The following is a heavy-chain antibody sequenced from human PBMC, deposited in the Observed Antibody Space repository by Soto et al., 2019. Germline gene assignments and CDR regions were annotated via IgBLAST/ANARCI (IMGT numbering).Heavy chain of an antibody. CDR3: ARAHDILTGYYPPGYYYGMDV. CDR1: GGTFSSYA. V-gene: IGHV1-69*13. CDR2: IIPIFGTA. D-gene: IGHD3-9*01. J-gene: IGHJ6*02. Sequence: ASVQVSWKASGGTFSSYAISWVRQAPGQGLEWMGGIIPIFGTANYAQKFQGRVTITADESTSTAYMELSSLRSEDTAVYYCARAHDILTGYYPPGYYYGMDVWGQGTTVTVSS.